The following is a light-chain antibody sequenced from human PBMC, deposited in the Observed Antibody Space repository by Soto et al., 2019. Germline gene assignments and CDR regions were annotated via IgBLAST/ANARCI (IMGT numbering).Light chain of an antibody. Sequence: DIQMTQSPSTLSTSVGDRVTITCRASQSINRWLAWYQQKPGKAPNLLIYEASSLDSGVTSRFSGRGSGAEFTLTISSLQPDDFATYYRQQYESYPLTFGGGTRVEIK. J-gene: IGKJ4*01. CDR3: QQYESYPLT. CDR2: EAS. CDR1: QSINRW. V-gene: IGKV1-5*03.